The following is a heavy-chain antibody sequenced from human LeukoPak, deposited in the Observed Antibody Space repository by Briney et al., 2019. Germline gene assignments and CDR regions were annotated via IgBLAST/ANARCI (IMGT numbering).Heavy chain of an antibody. CDR1: GGTFSSYA. Sequence: GASVKVSCKASGGTFSSYAISWVRQAPGQGLEWMGGIIPIFGTANYAQKFQGRVTITADESTSTAYMELSSLRSEDTAVYYCARGHLGYSSGWYKHVSSFPFDYWGQGTLVTVSS. CDR3: ARGHLGYSSGWYKHVSSFPFDY. CDR2: IIPIFGTA. J-gene: IGHJ4*02. D-gene: IGHD6-19*01. V-gene: IGHV1-69*13.